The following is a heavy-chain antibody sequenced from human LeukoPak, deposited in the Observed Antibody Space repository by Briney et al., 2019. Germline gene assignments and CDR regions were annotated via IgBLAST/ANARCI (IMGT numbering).Heavy chain of an antibody. D-gene: IGHD2-2*01. V-gene: IGHV3-23*01. CDR2: ISGSGGST. CDR3: AKKNLGYCSSASCYSDY. J-gene: IGHJ4*02. Sequence: GGSLRLSCAASGFTFTSYSMSWVRQAPGKGLEWVSAISGSGGSTYYADSVKGRFTISRDISKNTLYLQMNSLRAEGTAVYYCAKKNLGYCSSASCYSDYWGQGTLVTVSS. CDR1: GFTFTSYS.